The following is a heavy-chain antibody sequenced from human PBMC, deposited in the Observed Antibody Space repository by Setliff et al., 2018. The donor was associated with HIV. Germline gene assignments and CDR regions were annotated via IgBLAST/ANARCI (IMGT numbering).Heavy chain of an antibody. CDR3: ARQGDGYNSYHVYYFDY. J-gene: IGHJ4*02. V-gene: IGHV4-38-2*01. D-gene: IGHD5-12*01. CDR2: IYHSGTT. CDR1: GYSISSGYY. Sequence: PSETLSLTCAVSGYSISSGYYWGWIRQTPGKGLEWIGSIYHSGTTYYNPSLRSRVTISVGTSKNQFSLKLSSVTAADTAVYYCARQGDGYNSYHVYYFDYWGQGTLVTVSS.